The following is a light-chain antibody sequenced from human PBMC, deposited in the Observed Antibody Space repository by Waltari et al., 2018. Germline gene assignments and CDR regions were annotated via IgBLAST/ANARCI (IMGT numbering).Light chain of an antibody. CDR3: QQYYSSPVT. Sequence: DTQMTQSPSTLSASVGDTVTITCRASQSISSWLAWYQQKPGKAPKLLIFHASSLESGVPSRFSGGGSGVEFTLTISSLQAEDVAVYYCQQYYSSPVTFGQGTRLEIK. J-gene: IGKJ5*01. CDR2: HAS. V-gene: IGKV1-5*01. CDR1: QSISSW.